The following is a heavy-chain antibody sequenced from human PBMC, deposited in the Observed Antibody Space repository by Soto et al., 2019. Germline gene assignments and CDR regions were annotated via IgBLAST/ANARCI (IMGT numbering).Heavy chain of an antibody. Sequence: PGGSLRLSCAASGFTFSSCAMGWVRQAPGKGLEWVSYISSSSRTTYYADSVKGRFTISRDSAKNSLYLQMNSLRDEDTAVYYCARLKQDYAVAWGQGTLVTVSS. D-gene: IGHD3-16*01. CDR3: ARLKQDYAVA. CDR2: ISSSSRTT. CDR1: GFTFSSCA. J-gene: IGHJ5*02. V-gene: IGHV3-48*02.